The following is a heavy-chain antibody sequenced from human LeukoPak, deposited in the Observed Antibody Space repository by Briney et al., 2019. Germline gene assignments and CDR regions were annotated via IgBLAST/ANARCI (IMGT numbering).Heavy chain of an antibody. V-gene: IGHV3-33*01. D-gene: IGHD6-6*01. J-gene: IGHJ4*02. CDR3: ARSRGGSSSGVGDCFDY. CDR1: GFSFSSYG. Sequence: QPGRSLGLSCAASGFSFSSYGMHWVRQAPGKGLEWVANIWNDGSKKYYLDSVKGRFTFSRDDSKNTLYLQMDSLRAEDTAVYYCARSRGGSSSGVGDCFDYWGQGTLVSVSS. CDR2: IWNDGSKK.